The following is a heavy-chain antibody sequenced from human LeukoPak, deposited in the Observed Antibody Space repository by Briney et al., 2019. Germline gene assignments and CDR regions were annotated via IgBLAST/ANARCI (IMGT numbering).Heavy chain of an antibody. CDR1: GFTFSSYG. CDR3: AKDASEWELLGYFDY. J-gene: IGHJ4*02. CDR2: IRYDGSNK. Sequence: GGSLRLSCAASGFTFSSYGMHWVRQAPGKGLEWVAFIRYDGSNKYYADSVKGRFTISRDNSKNTLYLQMNSLRAEDTAVYYCAKDASEWELLGYFDYWGQGTLVTVSS. D-gene: IGHD1-26*01. V-gene: IGHV3-30*02.